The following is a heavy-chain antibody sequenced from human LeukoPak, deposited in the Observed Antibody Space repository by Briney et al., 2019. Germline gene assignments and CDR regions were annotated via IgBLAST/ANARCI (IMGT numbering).Heavy chain of an antibody. CDR3: ARGYSSSWYNWLDP. D-gene: IGHD6-13*01. CDR1: GFTFNSYW. V-gene: IGHV3-74*01. J-gene: IGHJ5*02. CDR2: INNDGSTT. Sequence: GGSLRLSCAASGFTFNSYWMHWVRQAPGKGLVWVSQINNDGSTTRNADSVKGRFTISRDNAENTLYLQMNSLRAEDAAVYYCARGYSSSWYNWLDPWGQGTLVTVSS.